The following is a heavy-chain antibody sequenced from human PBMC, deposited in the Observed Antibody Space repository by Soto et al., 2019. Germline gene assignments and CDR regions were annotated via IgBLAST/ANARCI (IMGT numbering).Heavy chain of an antibody. Sequence: SVKVSCKASGGTFSSYAISWLRQAPGQGLEWMGGIIPIFGTANYAQKFQGRVTITADKSTSKAYMELSSLRSEDTAVYYCARSVLLYYGSGSYYDYWG. V-gene: IGHV1-69*06. CDR3: ARSVLLYYGSGSYYDY. CDR1: GGTFSSYA. D-gene: IGHD3-10*01. CDR2: IIPIFGTA. J-gene: IGHJ4*01.